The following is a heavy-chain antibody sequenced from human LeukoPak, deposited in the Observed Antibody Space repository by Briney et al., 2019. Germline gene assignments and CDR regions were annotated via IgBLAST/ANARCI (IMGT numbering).Heavy chain of an antibody. V-gene: IGHV5-51*01. CDR1: GYSFTNFW. D-gene: IGHD6-25*01. CDR3: ARGQYSSGCDY. J-gene: IGHJ4*02. CDR2: IYPGDSDT. Sequence: GESQKISCKGSGYSFTNFWIGWVRQMPGKGLEWMGIIYPGDSDTRYSPSFQGQVTISADKSISTAYLQWSSLKASDTAMYYCARGQYSSGCDYWGQGTLVTVSS.